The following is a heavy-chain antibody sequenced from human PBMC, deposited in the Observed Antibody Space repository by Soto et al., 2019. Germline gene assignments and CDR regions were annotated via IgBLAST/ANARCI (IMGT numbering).Heavy chain of an antibody. CDR2: INTYNHNT. J-gene: IGHJ4*02. Sequence: ASVKVSCKASGYTFTSSGISWVRQAPGQGLEWMGWINTYNHNTNYAQKLQGRVTMTTDTSTNTAYMELRSLRSDDTAVYYCARDSLYCSGTSCYQIFDYCGLGSLVPVYS. V-gene: IGHV1-18*01. CDR1: GYTFTSSG. CDR3: ARDSLYCSGTSCYQIFDY. D-gene: IGHD2-15*01.